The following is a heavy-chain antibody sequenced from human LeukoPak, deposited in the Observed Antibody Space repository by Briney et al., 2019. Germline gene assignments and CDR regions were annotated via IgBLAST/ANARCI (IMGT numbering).Heavy chain of an antibody. CDR1: GYTLTGYY. J-gene: IGHJ4*02. CDR3: ARSRAADY. V-gene: IGHV1-2*02. Sequence: GSVKVSCLDSGYTLTGYYMHSVRQAPGRGVEWMGWINTKSGATTYEQKFQGRVPKTKDTFNRTAYMELSRLRSEDTAVYYCARSRAADYWGQGTLVTVSS. CDR2: INTKSGAT.